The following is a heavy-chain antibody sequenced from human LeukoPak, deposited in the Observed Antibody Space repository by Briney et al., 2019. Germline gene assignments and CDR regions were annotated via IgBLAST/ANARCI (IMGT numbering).Heavy chain of an antibody. CDR3: ARDVIVETGYFDC. V-gene: IGHV4-30-2*01. CDR1: GGSITSGNYY. Sequence: PSETLSLTCTVSGGSITSGNYYWSWIRQPPGKGLEWIGYIYHSGSTYYNPSLESRVTMSVDRSKNQFSLKLSSVTAADTAVYYCARDVIVETGYFDCWGQGTLVTVSS. CDR2: IYHSGST. D-gene: IGHD2-21*02. J-gene: IGHJ4*02.